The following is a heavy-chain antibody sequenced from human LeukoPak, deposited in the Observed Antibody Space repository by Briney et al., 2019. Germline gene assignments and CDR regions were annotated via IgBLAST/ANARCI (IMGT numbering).Heavy chain of an antibody. CDR2: ISAYNGNT. D-gene: IGHD3-22*01. CDR3: ASSTHYYDSSGYSYGMDV. V-gene: IGHV1-18*01. Sequence: GASVKVSCKASGYTFTSYGIIWVRQAPGQGLEWMGWISAYNGNTNYAQKLQGRVTMTTDTSTSTAYMELRSLRSDDTAVYYCASSTHYYDSSGYSYGMDVWGQGTTVTVSS. J-gene: IGHJ6*02. CDR1: GYTFTSYG.